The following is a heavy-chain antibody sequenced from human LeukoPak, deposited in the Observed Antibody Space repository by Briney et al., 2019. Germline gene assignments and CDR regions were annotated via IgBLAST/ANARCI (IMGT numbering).Heavy chain of an antibody. CDR3: ARDQGRIITGGNYFDY. CDR1: GFTFSSYG. Sequence: GGSLRLSCAASGFTFSSYGMHWVRQAPGKGLEWVAVIWYDGSNKYYADSVKGRFTISRDNSKNTLYLQMNSLRAEDTAVYYCARDQGRIITGGNYFDYWGQGTLVTVSS. J-gene: IGHJ4*02. V-gene: IGHV3-33*01. D-gene: IGHD7-27*01. CDR2: IWYDGSNK.